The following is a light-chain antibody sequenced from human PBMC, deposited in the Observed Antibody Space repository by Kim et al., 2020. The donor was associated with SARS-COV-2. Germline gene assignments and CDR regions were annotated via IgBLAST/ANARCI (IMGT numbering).Light chain of an antibody. J-gene: IGLJ2*01. Sequence: LTQPPSASGSPGQSVTISCTGTSSDVGGYNYVSWYQQYPGKAPKLMIYEVTKRPSGVPDRFSGSKSGNTASLTVSGLQAEDEADYYCSSYAGSNNFVVFGGGTQLTVL. CDR3: SSYAGSNNFVV. CDR1: SSDVGGYNY. CDR2: EVT. V-gene: IGLV2-8*01.